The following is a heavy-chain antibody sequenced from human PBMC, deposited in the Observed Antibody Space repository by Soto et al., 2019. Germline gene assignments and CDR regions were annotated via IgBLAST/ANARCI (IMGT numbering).Heavy chain of an antibody. Sequence: PGESLKISCKGSGYSFTSYWISWVRQMPGKGLEWMGRIDPSDSYTNYSPSFQGHVTISADKSISTAYLQWSSLRASDTAMYYCARSCSGTSCQIQWGQGTLVTVSS. CDR1: GYSFTSYW. D-gene: IGHD2-2*01. V-gene: IGHV5-10-1*01. J-gene: IGHJ4*02. CDR3: ARSCSGTSCQIQ. CDR2: IDPSDSYT.